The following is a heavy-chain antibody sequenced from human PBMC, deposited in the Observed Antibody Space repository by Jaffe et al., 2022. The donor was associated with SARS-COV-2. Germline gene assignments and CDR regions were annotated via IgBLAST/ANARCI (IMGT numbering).Heavy chain of an antibody. V-gene: IGHV4-39*01. Sequence: QLQLQESGPGLVKPSETLSLTCIVSGGSIRNSGLYWGWLRQPPGKGLEWIGNIYHTGSTYYNASLKGRVTISIDTSKNQLSLKLSSVTAADTAVYFCARRCISTSCFLYWGQGTLVTVSS. J-gene: IGHJ4*02. D-gene: IGHD2-2*01. CDR3: ARRCISTSCFLY. CDR2: IYHTGST. CDR1: GGSIRNSGLY.